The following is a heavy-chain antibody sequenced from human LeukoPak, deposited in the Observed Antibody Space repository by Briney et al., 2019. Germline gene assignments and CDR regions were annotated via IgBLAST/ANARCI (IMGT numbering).Heavy chain of an antibody. J-gene: IGHJ3*02. Sequence: PGGSLRLSCATSGFTFSTFWMHWVRQAPGKGLVWVSRINHDGSSTNYADSVKGRFTISRDNAKNTLYLQMNSLRAEDTALYYCARDSGSYLSAFDIWGQGTMVTVSS. V-gene: IGHV3-74*01. CDR2: INHDGSST. CDR3: ARDSGSYLSAFDI. CDR1: GFTFSTFW. D-gene: IGHD1-26*01.